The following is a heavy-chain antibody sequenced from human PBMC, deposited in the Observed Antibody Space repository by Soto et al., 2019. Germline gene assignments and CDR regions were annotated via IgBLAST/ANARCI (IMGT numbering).Heavy chain of an antibody. CDR1: GFNFSIVW. J-gene: IGHJ5*02. CDR2: IKSKTDVGTT. Sequence: GGSLRLSCAASGFNFSIVWMSWVRQAPGKGLEWVGRIKSKTDVGTTDYAAPVKGRFSISRDDSKKMLYLEMSSLKTEDTAVYYCSSNTYFYGSESYHNSLNWFDPWGQGTLVTVPQ. D-gene: IGHD3-10*01. V-gene: IGHV3-15*01. CDR3: SSNTYFYGSESYHNSLNWFDP.